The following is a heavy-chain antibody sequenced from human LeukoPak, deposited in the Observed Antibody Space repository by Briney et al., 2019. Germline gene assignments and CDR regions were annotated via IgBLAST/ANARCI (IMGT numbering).Heavy chain of an antibody. D-gene: IGHD6-19*01. V-gene: IGHV1-8*01. CDR3: ARLRRAVAGTYYYYYMDV. CDR1: GYTFTSYD. CDR2: MNPNSGNT. J-gene: IGHJ6*03. Sequence: ASVKVSCKASGYTFTSYDINWVRQAPGQGLEWVGWMNPNSGNTVYAQKFQGRVTMTRNTSISTAYMELSSPRAEDTAVYYCARLRRAVAGTYYYYYMDVGGKGTTVTVSS.